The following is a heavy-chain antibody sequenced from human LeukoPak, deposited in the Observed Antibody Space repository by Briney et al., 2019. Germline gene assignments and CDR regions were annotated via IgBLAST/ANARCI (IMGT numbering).Heavy chain of an antibody. Sequence: GGSLRLSCAASGFTFTDYAMSWVRQAPEKGLEWVSTISHSGGGTYYAESVKGRFTISRDNSNNTLYLQMNSLRAEDTAVYYCARGYCSSISCHYGMDVWGQGTTVTVSS. CDR1: GFTFTDYA. CDR2: ISHSGGGT. D-gene: IGHD2-2*01. V-gene: IGHV3-23*01. CDR3: ARGYCSSISCHYGMDV. J-gene: IGHJ6*02.